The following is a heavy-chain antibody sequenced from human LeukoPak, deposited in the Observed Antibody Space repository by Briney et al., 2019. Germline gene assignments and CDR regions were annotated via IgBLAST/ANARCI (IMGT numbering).Heavy chain of an antibody. CDR2: IYYSGST. D-gene: IGHD1-26*01. J-gene: IGHJ6*02. CDR3: ARLGGPRYYYGMDV. V-gene: IGHV4-31*03. CDR1: GGSISSGGYY. Sequence: PSETLSLTCTVSGGSISSGGYYWSWIRQHPGKGLEWIGYIYYSGSTYYNPSLKSRVTISVDTSKNQFSLKLSSVTAADTAVYYCARLGGPRYYYGMDVWGQGTTVTVSS.